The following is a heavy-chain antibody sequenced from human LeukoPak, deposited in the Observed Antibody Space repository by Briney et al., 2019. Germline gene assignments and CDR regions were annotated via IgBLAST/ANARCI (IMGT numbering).Heavy chain of an antibody. D-gene: IGHD6-19*01. V-gene: IGHV4-34*01. J-gene: IGHJ4*02. CDR3: ARGSGWYDFDY. CDR2: INHSGST. CDR1: GGSFSGYY. Sequence: SETLSLTCAVYGGSFSGYYWSWIRQPPGKGLEWIGEINHSGSTNYNPSLKSRVTISVDTSKNQFPLKLSSVTAADTAVYYCARGSGWYDFDYWGQGTLVTVSS.